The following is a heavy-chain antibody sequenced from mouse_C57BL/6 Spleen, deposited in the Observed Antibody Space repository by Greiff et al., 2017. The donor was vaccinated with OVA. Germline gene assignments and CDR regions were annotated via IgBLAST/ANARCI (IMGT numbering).Heavy chain of an antibody. J-gene: IGHJ4*01. V-gene: IGHV5-17*01. CDR3: ARQKDYYGSSYPYYAMDY. Sequence: EVHLVESGGGLVKPGGSLKLSCAASGFTFSDYGMHWVRQAPEKGLEWVAYISSGSSTIYYADTVKGRFTISRDNAKNTLFLQMTSLRSEDTAMYYCARQKDYYGSSYPYYAMDYWGQGTSVTVSS. D-gene: IGHD1-1*01. CDR2: ISSGSSTI. CDR1: GFTFSDYG.